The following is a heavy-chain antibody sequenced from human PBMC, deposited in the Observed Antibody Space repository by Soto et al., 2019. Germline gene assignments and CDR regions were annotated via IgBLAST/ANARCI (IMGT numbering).Heavy chain of an antibody. CDR3: AKDLSVVVVAATSYYYYYGMDV. CDR1: GFTFSSYA. CDR2: ISGSGGST. D-gene: IGHD2-15*01. V-gene: IGHV3-23*01. J-gene: IGHJ6*02. Sequence: PGGSLRLSCAASGFTFSSYAMSWVRQAPGKGLEWVSAISGSGGSTYYADSVKGRFTISRDNSKNTLYLQMNSLRAEDTAVYYCAKDLSVVVVAATSYYYYYGMDVWGQGTTVTVSS.